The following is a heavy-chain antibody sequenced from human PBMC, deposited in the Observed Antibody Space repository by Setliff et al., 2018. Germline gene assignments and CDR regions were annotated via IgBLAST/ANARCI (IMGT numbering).Heavy chain of an antibody. CDR1: GATFSSYG. CDR2: TIPMFGTT. Sequence: SVKVSCKASGATFSSYGISWVRQAPGQGLEWMGGTIPMFGTTEYAQNFQGRLTIITDESTNTAFMQLSSLRSDDTAVYYCVREGVDSRSSTDYRYYMDVWGKGTTVTVSS. V-gene: IGHV1-69*05. J-gene: IGHJ6*03. CDR3: VREGVDSRSSTDYRYYMDV. D-gene: IGHD3-22*01.